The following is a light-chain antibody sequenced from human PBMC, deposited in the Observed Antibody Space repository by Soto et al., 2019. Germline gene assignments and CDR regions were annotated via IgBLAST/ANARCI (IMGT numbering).Light chain of an antibody. CDR3: QQSKNWPNT. Sequence: EIVMTQSPATLSVSPGETATLSCRASQSVNSNLAWYQQKPGQAPRLLISDASTRAAGLPARFSGSGSATEFTLTISSLQSEDFAVYFCQQSKNWPNTCGQGTKVEIK. CDR2: DAS. V-gene: IGKV3-15*01. J-gene: IGKJ1*01. CDR1: QSVNSN.